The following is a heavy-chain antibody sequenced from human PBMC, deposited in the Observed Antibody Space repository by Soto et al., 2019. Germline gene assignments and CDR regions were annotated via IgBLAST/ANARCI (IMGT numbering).Heavy chain of an antibody. J-gene: IGHJ6*04. CDR2: IDPSDSYT. Sequence: PVVSLKVSCKGSGYSFTSYWISWVRQMPGKGLEWMGRIDPSDSYTNYSPSFQGHVTISADKSISTAYLQWSSLKASDTAMYYFPAKGRIPRPEPVSAVGGKGTTDPISP. V-gene: IGHV5-10-1*01. CDR1: GYSFTSYW. CDR3: PAKGRIPRPEPVSAV. D-gene: IGHD2-15*01.